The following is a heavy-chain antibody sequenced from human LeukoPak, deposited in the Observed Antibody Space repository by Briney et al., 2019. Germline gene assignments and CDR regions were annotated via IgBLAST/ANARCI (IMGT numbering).Heavy chain of an antibody. Sequence: PGGSLRLSCAASGFTFSNAWMSWVRQAPGKGLEWVGRIKSKTDGGTTDYAAPVKGRFTISRDDSKNTLYLQMNSLKTEDTAVYYCTTGGDKWELGLWYWGQGTLVTVSS. J-gene: IGHJ4*02. CDR3: TTGGDKWELGLWY. V-gene: IGHV3-15*01. D-gene: IGHD1-26*01. CDR2: IKSKTDGGTT. CDR1: GFTFSNAW.